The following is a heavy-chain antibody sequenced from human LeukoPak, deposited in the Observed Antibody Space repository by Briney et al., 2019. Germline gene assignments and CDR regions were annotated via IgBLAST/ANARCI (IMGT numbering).Heavy chain of an antibody. CDR3: ARAVGFCSGGSCLYYFDY. CDR2: IYHSGST. J-gene: IGHJ4*02. V-gene: IGHV4-38-2*02. CDR1: GYSISSGYY. Sequence: PSETLSLTCTVSGYSISSGYYWGWIRQPLGKELEWIGSIYHSGSTYYNPSLKSRVTISVDTSKNQLSLKLGSVTAADTAVYYCARAVGFCSGGSCLYYFDYWGQGTQLTVSS. D-gene: IGHD2-15*01.